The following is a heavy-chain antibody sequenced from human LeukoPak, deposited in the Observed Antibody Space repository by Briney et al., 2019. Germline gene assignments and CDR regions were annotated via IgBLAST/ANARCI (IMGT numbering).Heavy chain of an antibody. V-gene: IGHV3-21*01. CDR1: EFTFRSYS. CDR3: ASAGPNYDSSGYVY. D-gene: IGHD3-22*01. Sequence: PGGSLRLSCAGSEFTFRSYSMRWVRQPPRKGLEWVSSISINGGYIYYADSVKGRFTISRDNARDSVYLQMKSLRAEDTAVYYCASAGPNYDSSGYVYWGQGTPVTVSS. J-gene: IGHJ4*02. CDR2: ISINGGYI.